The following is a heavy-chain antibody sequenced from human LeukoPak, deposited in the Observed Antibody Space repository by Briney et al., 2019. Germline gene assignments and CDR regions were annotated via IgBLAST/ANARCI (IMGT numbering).Heavy chain of an antibody. J-gene: IGHJ4*02. CDR2: IFYSGSP. D-gene: IGHD1-1*01. Sequence: SETLSLTCTVSGDSISRYYWSWIRQPPGKGLEWIGNIFYSGSPNYNPSLKSRVTTSFDTSKNQFSLKLSFVTAADTAVYYCARHTRPPHYFDYWGQGTLVTVSS. CDR3: ARHTRPPHYFDY. V-gene: IGHV4-59*08. CDR1: GDSISRYY.